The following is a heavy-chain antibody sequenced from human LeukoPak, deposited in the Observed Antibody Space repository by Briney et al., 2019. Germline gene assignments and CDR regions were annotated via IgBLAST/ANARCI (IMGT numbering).Heavy chain of an antibody. J-gene: IGHJ4*02. V-gene: IGHV4-34*08. Sequence: GSLRLSCAASGFTFSDHYMDWVRQPPGKGLEWIGEIYLSGTTHSNPSVKSRVTISIDKSKNQFFLNLSSVTAADTAVYYCAGLVGRYSSGLYYYYFDYWGQGTLVTVSS. CDR3: AGLVGRYSSGLYYYYFDY. CDR1: GFTFSDHY. D-gene: IGHD3-22*01. CDR2: IYLSGTT.